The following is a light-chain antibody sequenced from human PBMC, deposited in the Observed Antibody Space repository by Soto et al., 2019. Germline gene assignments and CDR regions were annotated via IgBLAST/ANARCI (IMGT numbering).Light chain of an antibody. CDR2: AAS. J-gene: IGKJ4*01. Sequence: AIRMTQSPSSFSASTGDRVTITCRASQGISSYLAWYQQKPGKAPKLLIYAASTLQSGVPSRFSGSGSGTDFTLTISCLQPEDFATYYCQQYYSYSSQLTFGGGTKVEIK. V-gene: IGKV1-8*01. CDR3: QQYYSYSSQLT. CDR1: QGISSY.